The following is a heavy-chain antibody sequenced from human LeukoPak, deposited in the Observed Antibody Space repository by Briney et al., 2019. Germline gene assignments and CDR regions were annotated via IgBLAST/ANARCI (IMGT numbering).Heavy chain of an antibody. CDR3: ATESSLYRLLTFPRY. Sequence: ASVKVSCKVSGYTLTELSMHWVRQAPGKGLEWVGGFDPEDGETICAQKFQGRVTMTEDTSTDTAYMELSSLRSEDTAVYYCATESSLYRLLTFPRYWGQGTLVTVSS. D-gene: IGHD1-26*01. J-gene: IGHJ4*02. CDR2: FDPEDGET. CDR1: GYTLTELS. V-gene: IGHV1-24*01.